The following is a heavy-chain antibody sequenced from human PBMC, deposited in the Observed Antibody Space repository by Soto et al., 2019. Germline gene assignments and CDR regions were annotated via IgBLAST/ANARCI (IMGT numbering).Heavy chain of an antibody. V-gene: IGHV3-15*07. CDR2: IKSKTDGGTT. CDR1: GFTFSNAW. D-gene: IGHD2-2*01. CDR3: TTDPHIVVVPAALFDY. Sequence: EVQLVESGGGLVKPGGSLRLSCAASGFTFSNAWMNWVRQAPGKGLEWVGRIKSKTDGGTTDYAAPVKGRFTISRDDSKNXXYLQMNSLKTEDTAVYYCTTDPHIVVVPAALFDYWGQGTLVTVSS. J-gene: IGHJ4*02.